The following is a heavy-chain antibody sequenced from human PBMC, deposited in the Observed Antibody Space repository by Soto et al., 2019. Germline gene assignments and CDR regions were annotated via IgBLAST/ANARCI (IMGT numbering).Heavy chain of an antibody. J-gene: IGHJ6*02. Sequence: QMQLVESGGDVAQPGRSQRLSCAASGFTFRSYGIHWVRQAPGKGLEWVALIWFDGSKKYYVDSVKGRFAVSRDNSKYTLYLQMNSLRVEDTAVYYCARDRLVPYGYGMDVWGQGTTVTVSS. CDR1: GFTFRSYG. CDR2: IWFDGSKK. D-gene: IGHD2-2*01. CDR3: ARDRLVPYGYGMDV. V-gene: IGHV3-33*01.